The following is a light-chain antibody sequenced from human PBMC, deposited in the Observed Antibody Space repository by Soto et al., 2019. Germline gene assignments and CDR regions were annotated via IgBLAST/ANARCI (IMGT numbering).Light chain of an antibody. Sequence: EIVMTQSPATLSVSPGERATLSCRASQSVNSNLAWYQQKPGQAPRLLIYGASTRATGIPARFSGSGSGTAFTLTLSSLQSEDFAVYYCQQYYNWPLTFGGGTKVEIK. J-gene: IGKJ4*01. CDR2: GAS. V-gene: IGKV3-15*01. CDR3: QQYYNWPLT. CDR1: QSVNSN.